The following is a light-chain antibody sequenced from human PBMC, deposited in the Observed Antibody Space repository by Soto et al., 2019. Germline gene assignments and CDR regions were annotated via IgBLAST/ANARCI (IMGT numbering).Light chain of an antibody. CDR1: QSISTS. Sequence: DIQMTQSPSSLSASAGDRITITCRASQSISTSLNWYQQIPGKAPTLLIYAAPNWQSGVSSRFSGSGSATAFPLTISNLQPEDVATYYCQQSYSSPQFTFGGGTKVEIK. CDR2: AAP. CDR3: QQSYSSPQFT. V-gene: IGKV1-39*01. J-gene: IGKJ4*01.